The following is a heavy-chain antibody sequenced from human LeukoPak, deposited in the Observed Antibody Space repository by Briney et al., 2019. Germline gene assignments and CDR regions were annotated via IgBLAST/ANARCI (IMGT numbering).Heavy chain of an antibody. V-gene: IGHV4-34*01. Sequence: PSETLSLTCAVYGGSFSGYYWSWIRQTPGKGLEWIGEINHGGSTDYNPSLESRVTISVDPSKNQFSLQLSSVAAADTAVYYCARRQGLFDYWGQGTLVTVSS. CDR3: ARRQGLFDY. CDR1: GGSFSGYY. CDR2: INHGGST. D-gene: IGHD3/OR15-3a*01. J-gene: IGHJ4*02.